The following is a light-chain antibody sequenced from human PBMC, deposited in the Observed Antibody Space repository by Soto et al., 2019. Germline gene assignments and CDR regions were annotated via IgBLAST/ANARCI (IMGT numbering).Light chain of an antibody. V-gene: IGKV4-1*01. J-gene: IGKJ5*01. CDR3: QQYHSTPIT. CDR1: QTVLYSSSNKDY. CDR2: WAS. Sequence: DIVMTQSPDSLAVYLGERASINCTSSQTVLYSSSNKDYIAWYQQKPGQPPKLLIYWASTRQSGVPERFRGSGSGTDFTLTITSLQAGDVAVYYCQQYHSTPITFGQGTRLEIK.